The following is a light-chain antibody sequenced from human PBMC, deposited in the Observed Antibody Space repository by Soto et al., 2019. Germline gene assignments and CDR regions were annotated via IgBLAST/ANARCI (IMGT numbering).Light chain of an antibody. CDR3: QQYNNWPWT. J-gene: IGKJ1*01. Sequence: ETVVNESPATVSVYRRGRATLSCRASQSISDTLAWYQQKPGQAPRLLIHGASTRATGFPARFSGSGSGTDFTLTISSLQSEDFAIYYCQQYNNWPWTFGQATTV. CDR1: QSISDT. CDR2: GAS. V-gene: IGKV3-15*01.